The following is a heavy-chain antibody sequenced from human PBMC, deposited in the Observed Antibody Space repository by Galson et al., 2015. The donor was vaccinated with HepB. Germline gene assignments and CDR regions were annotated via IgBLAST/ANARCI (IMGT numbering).Heavy chain of an antibody. CDR3: ARTVYYDFWSGYYLGY. J-gene: IGHJ4*02. V-gene: IGHV6-1*01. CDR1: GDSVSSNSAA. CDR2: TYYRSKWYN. Sequence: CAISGDSVSSNSAAWNWIRQSPSRGLEWLGRTYYRSKWYNDYAVSVKSRITINPDASKNQFSLQLNSVTPEDTAVYYCARTVYYDFWSGYYLGYWGQGTLVTVSS. D-gene: IGHD3-3*01.